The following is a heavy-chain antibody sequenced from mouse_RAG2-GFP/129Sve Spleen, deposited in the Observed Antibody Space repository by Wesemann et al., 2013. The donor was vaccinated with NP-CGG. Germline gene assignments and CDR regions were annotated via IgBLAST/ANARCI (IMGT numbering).Heavy chain of an antibody. J-gene: IGHJ4*01. CDR3: ARIPTARATDGYAMDY. CDR2: ISYSGST. V-gene: IGHV3-8*02. D-gene: IGHD3-2*01. Sequence: EWMGYISYSGSTYYNPSLKSRISITRDTSKNQYYLQLNSVTTEDTATYYCARIPTARATDGYAMDYWGQGTSVTVSS.